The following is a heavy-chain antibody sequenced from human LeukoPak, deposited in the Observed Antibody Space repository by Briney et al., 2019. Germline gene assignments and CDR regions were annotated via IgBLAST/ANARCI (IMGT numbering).Heavy chain of an antibody. Sequence: SETLSLTCTVSGGSISSGDYYWSWIRQPPWKGLEWIGYIYYSGSTYYNPSLKSRVTISVDTSKNQFSLKLSSVTAADTAVYYCASSRRYYYDSSGYYAFDIWGQGTIVTVSS. D-gene: IGHD3-22*01. CDR3: ASSRRYYYDSSGYYAFDI. CDR1: GGSISSGDYY. J-gene: IGHJ3*02. V-gene: IGHV4-30-4*08. CDR2: IYYSGST.